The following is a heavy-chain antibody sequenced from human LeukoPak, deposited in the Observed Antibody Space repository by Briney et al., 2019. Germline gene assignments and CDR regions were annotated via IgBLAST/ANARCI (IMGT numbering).Heavy chain of an antibody. CDR3: AKGGSSGWRGLEDWFDP. V-gene: IGHV3-21*01. J-gene: IGHJ5*02. D-gene: IGHD6-19*01. CDR1: GFTFSSYS. CDR2: ISSSSSYI. Sequence: GGSLRLSCAASGFTFSSYSMNWVRQAPGKGLEWVSSISSSSSYIYYADSVKGRFTISRDNAKNSLYLQMNSLRAEDTAVYYCAKGGSSGWRGLEDWFDPWGQGTLVTVSS.